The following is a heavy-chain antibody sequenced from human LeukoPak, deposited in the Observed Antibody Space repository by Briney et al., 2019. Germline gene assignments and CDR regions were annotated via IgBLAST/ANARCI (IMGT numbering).Heavy chain of an antibody. J-gene: IGHJ3*02. CDR3: ARPTPEDDAFDI. Sequence: PSETLSLTCAVYGGSFSGYYWSWIRQPPGKGLEWIGKINHSGSTNYNPSLKSRVTISVDTSKNQFSLKLSSVTAADTAVYYCARPTPEDDAFDIWGQGTMVTVSS. CDR1: GGSFSGYY. V-gene: IGHV4-34*01. CDR2: INHSGST.